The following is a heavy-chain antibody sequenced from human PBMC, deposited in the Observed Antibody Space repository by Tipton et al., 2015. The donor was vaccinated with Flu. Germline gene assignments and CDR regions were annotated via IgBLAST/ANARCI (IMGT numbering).Heavy chain of an antibody. J-gene: IGHJ6*02. CDR2: IYYSGST. V-gene: IGHV4-59*01. D-gene: IGHD3-16*01. Sequence: TLSLTCTVSGGSISPFFWTWVRQPPGKGLEWIAYIYYSGSTNLNPSLKSRLTISVDSSKNQFSLKLTSVTAADTAVYYCARARAPYYYYAMDLWGQGTAVTVSS. CDR1: GGSISPFF. CDR3: ARARAPYYYYAMDL.